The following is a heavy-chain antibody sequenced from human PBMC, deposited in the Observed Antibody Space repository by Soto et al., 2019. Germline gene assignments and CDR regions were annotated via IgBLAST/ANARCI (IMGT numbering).Heavy chain of an antibody. CDR2: ISYDGSNK. Sequence: QVQLVESGGGVVQPGRSLRLSCAASGFTFSSYGMHWVRQAPGKGLEWVAVISYDGSNKYYADSVKGRFTISRDNSKNTLYLQMNSLRAEDTAVYYCAKGCWEGIAVAGITSWGQGTLVTVSS. CDR1: GFTFSSYG. CDR3: AKGCWEGIAVAGITS. D-gene: IGHD6-19*01. J-gene: IGHJ4*02. V-gene: IGHV3-30*18.